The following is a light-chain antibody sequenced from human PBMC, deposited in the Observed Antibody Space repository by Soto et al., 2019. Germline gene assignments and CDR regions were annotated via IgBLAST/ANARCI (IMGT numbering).Light chain of an antibody. CDR2: EGS. V-gene: IGLV2-23*01. J-gene: IGLJ3*02. Sequence: QSALTQPASVSGSPGQSITISCTGTSSDVGSYNLVSWYQQHPGEAPKLMIYEGSKRPSGVSNRFSGSESGNTASLTISGLQAEDEADYYCCSYAGSSTWAFGGGTKLTVL. CDR1: SSDVGSYNL. CDR3: CSYAGSSTWA.